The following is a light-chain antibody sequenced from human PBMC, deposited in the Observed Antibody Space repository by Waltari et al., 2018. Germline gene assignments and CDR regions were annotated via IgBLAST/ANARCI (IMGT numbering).Light chain of an antibody. J-gene: IGKJ5*01. V-gene: IGKV3-11*01. CDR2: DSS. CDR3: QQSYSTRSIT. Sequence: ETVLTQSPATLSLSPGERATLSCRASQSISTSLAWYQQKPGQAPRLLIYDSSNRATGVPDRFSGSGSGTDFTLTISSLQPEDFATYYCQQSYSTRSITFGQGTRLEIK. CDR1: QSISTS.